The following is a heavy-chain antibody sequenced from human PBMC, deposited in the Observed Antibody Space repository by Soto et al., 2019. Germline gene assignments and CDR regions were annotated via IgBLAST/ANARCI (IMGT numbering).Heavy chain of an antibody. J-gene: IGHJ6*03. CDR2: INPNSGGT. V-gene: IGHV1-2*04. Sequence: ASVKVSCKASGYTFTGYYMHWARQAPGQGLEWMGWINPNSGGTNYAQKFQGWVTMTRDTSISTAYMELSRLRSDDTAVYYCARGMGQYQLPLYYYYYYMDVWGKGTTVTVSS. D-gene: IGHD2-2*01. CDR3: ARGMGQYQLPLYYYYYYMDV. CDR1: GYTFTGYY.